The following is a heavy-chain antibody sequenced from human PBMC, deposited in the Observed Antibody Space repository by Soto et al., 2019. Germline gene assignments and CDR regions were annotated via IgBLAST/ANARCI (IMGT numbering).Heavy chain of an antibody. D-gene: IGHD2-8*02. J-gene: IGHJ4*02. CDR2: INHSGST. CDR3: ARDKITGLFDY. Sequence: SSETLSLTCTVSGGSISSHSWSWIRQPPGTGLEWIGEINHSGSTNYNPSLKSRVTISVDTSKNQFSLKLTSVTAADTAVYYCARDKITGLFDYWGQGTLVTVSS. V-gene: IGHV4-34*01. CDR1: GGSISSHS.